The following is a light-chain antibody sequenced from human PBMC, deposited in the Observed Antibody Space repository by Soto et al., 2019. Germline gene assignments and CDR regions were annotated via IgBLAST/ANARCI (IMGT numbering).Light chain of an antibody. CDR2: GAS. CDR1: QSVSSSY. Sequence: EIVLTQSPGTLSLSPGERATLSCRASQSVSSSYLAWYQQKPGQAPRLLIYGASSRATGIPDRFSGSGSGTDFPLTNRRLGPEDFAVYYCQQYGSSPRTFGQGTKVEIK. V-gene: IGKV3-20*01. CDR3: QQYGSSPRT. J-gene: IGKJ1*01.